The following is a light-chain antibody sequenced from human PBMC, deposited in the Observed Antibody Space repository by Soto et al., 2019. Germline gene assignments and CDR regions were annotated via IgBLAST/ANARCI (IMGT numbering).Light chain of an antibody. CDR3: AAWDDSLNGLV. V-gene: IGLV1-44*01. Sequence: QAVVTQPPSASGTPGQRVTISCSGGSSNIGINTVNWYQQLPGTAPKLLIYSDNQRPSGVPDRFSGSKSGTSASLTISGLQSEDEADYSCAAWDDSLNGLVFGGGTKVTVL. CDR1: SSNIGINT. CDR2: SDN. J-gene: IGLJ2*01.